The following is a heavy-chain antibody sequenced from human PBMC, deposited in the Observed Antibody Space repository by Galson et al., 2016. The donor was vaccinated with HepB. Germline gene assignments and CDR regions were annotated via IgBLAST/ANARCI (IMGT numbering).Heavy chain of an antibody. CDR1: GGTFSNFP. V-gene: IGHV1-69*13. D-gene: IGHD3-10*01. CDR3: ARARSSGSFQGGYYFDL. J-gene: IGHJ4*02. CDR2: IIPIFGTT. Sequence: SVKVSCKASGGTFSNFPISWVRQAPGQGLEWMGGIIPIFGTTNYAQKFQGRVTLTADESANTAYMQLSSLRSEDTAIYYCARARSSGSFQGGYYFDLWGQGTQVTVSS.